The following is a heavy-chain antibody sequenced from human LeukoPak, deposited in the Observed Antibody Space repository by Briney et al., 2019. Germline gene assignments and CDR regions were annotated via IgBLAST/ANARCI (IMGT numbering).Heavy chain of an antibody. V-gene: IGHV1-2*02. CDR1: GYTFTGYY. CDR2: INPNSGGT. Sequence: GASVKVSCKASGYTFTGYYMHWVRQAPGQGLEWMGWINPNSGGTNYAQKFQGRVTMTRDTSISTAYMELSRLRSDDTAVYYCARDSRFLEWLFGSRPYFDYWGQGTLVTVSS. D-gene: IGHD3-3*01. J-gene: IGHJ4*02. CDR3: ARDSRFLEWLFGSRPYFDY.